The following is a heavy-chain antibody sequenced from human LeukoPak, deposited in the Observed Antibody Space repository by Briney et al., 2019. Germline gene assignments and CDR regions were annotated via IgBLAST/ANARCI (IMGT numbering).Heavy chain of an antibody. CDR2: IKGDGSYT. Sequence: PGGSLRLSCTASGFTYSSYWMSWVRQAPGKGLELVASIKGDGSYTEYVDSVKGRFTISRDNAKNSVSLHMISLRVEDTAVYYCARWRWAQSEFEYWGRGTLVTVSS. CDR1: GFTYSSYW. V-gene: IGHV3-7*01. D-gene: IGHD5-24*01. J-gene: IGHJ4*02. CDR3: ARWRWAQSEFEY.